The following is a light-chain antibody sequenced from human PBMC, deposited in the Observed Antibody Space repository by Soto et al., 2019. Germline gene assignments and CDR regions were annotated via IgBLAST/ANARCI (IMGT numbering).Light chain of an antibody. CDR1: QDISNY. V-gene: IGKV1-33*01. CDR3: QQYDNLRGVT. J-gene: IGKJ3*01. CDR2: DAS. Sequence: DIQMTQSPSSLSASVGDRVTITCQASQDISNYLNWYQQKPGKAPKLLIYDASTLETGVPSRFSGSGSGTDFTFTISSMQPEDIATYYGQQYDNLRGVTFGPGTKVDIK.